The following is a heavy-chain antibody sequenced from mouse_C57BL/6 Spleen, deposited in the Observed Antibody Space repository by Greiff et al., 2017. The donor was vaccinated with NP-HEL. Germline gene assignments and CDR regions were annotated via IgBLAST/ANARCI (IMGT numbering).Heavy chain of an antibody. D-gene: IGHD1-1*01. J-gene: IGHJ2*01. CDR2: IYPRSGNT. Sequence: QVHVKQSGAELARPGASVKLSCKASGYTFTSYGISWVKQRTGQGLEWIGEIYPRSGNTYYNEKFKGKATLTADKSSSTAYMELRSLTSEDSAVYFCAREEVQRSYFDYWGQGTTLTVSS. V-gene: IGHV1-81*01. CDR1: GYTFTSYG. CDR3: AREEVQRSYFDY.